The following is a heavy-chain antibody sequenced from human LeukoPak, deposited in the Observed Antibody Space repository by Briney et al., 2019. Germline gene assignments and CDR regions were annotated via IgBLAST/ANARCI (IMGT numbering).Heavy chain of an antibody. D-gene: IGHD5-18*01. CDR2: ISSSSSYI. CDR3: ARDKTRGYSYGCPY. CDR1: GFTFSSYS. J-gene: IGHJ4*02. V-gene: IGHV3-21*01. Sequence: GGSLRLSCAASGFTFSSYSMNWVRQAPGKGLEWVSSISSSSSYIYYADSVKGRFTISRDNAKNSLYLQMNSLRAEDTAVYYCARDKTRGYSYGCPYWGQGTLVTVSS.